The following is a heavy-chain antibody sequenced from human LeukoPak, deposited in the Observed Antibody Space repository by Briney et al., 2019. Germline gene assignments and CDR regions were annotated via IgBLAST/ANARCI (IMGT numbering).Heavy chain of an antibody. CDR1: GIIVSNNY. CDR3: AKDEYSSSSGLGNAFDI. J-gene: IGHJ3*02. V-gene: IGHV3-66*01. D-gene: IGHD6-6*01. Sequence: GGSLKLSCAASGIIVSNNYMSWVRQAPGKGLEWVSVIYSGGSTYYADSVKGRFTISRDNSKNTLYLQMNSLRAEDTAVYYCAKDEYSSSSGLGNAFDIWGQGTMVTVSS. CDR2: IYSGGST.